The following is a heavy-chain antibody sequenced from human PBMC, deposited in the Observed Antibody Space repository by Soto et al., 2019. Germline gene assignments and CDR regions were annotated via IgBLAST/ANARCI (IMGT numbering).Heavy chain of an antibody. CDR2: IIPIFGTA. V-gene: IGHV1-69*13. CDR3: AREGLLAYCGGDCPNWFDP. D-gene: IGHD2-21*02. CDR1: GGTFSSYA. J-gene: IGHJ5*02. Sequence: GASVKVSCKASGGTFSSYAISWVRQAPGQGLEWMGGIIPIFGTANYAQKFQGRVTITADESTSTAYMELSSLRSEDTAVYYCAREGLLAYCGGDCPNWFDPWGQGTLVTVS.